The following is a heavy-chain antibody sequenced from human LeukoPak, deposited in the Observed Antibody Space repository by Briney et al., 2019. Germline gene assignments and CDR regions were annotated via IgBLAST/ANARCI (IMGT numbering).Heavy chain of an antibody. J-gene: IGHJ4*02. CDR1: GFTFSSYA. D-gene: IGHD3-22*01. Sequence: TGRSLRLSCAASGFTFSSYAMHWVRQAPGKGLEYVSAISSNGGSTYYANSVKGRFTISRDNSKNTLYLQMGSLRAEDMAVYYCARAGGYDSSGYYPFDYWGQGTLFTVSS. CDR2: ISSNGGST. V-gene: IGHV3-64*01. CDR3: ARAGGYDSSGYYPFDY.